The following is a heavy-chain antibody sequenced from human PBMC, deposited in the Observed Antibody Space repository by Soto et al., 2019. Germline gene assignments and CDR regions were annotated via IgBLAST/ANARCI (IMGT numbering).Heavy chain of an antibody. Sequence: PGGSLRLSCRASGFTFSDYYMSWIRQAPGKGLEWVADISNSGRITHHADSVEGRFTIYRDNAKDSLFLQLNNLRPEDSAIYYCARDHGGGGLTLEYWGQGTLVTVS. CDR2: ISNSGRIT. D-gene: IGHD3-16*01. CDR3: ARDHGGGGLTLEY. J-gene: IGHJ4*02. CDR1: GFTFSDYY. V-gene: IGHV3-11*01.